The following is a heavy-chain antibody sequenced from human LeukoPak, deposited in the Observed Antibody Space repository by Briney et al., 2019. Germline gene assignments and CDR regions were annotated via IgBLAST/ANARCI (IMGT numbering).Heavy chain of an antibody. CDR2: ISYDGSNK. CDR3: AKETYYYGSGSSPLWFDP. D-gene: IGHD3-10*01. V-gene: IGHV3-30*18. J-gene: IGHJ5*02. Sequence: PGRSLRLSCAASGFTFSSYGMHWVRQAPGKGLEWVAVISYDGSNKNYTDSVKGRFTIPRDNSKSTLYLQRNSLRAEDTAVYYCAKETYYYGSGSSPLWFDPWGQGTLVTVSS. CDR1: GFTFSSYG.